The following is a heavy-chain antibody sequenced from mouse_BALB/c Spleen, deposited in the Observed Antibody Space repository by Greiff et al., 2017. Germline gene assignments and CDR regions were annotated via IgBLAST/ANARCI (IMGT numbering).Heavy chain of an antibody. CDR2: INPDSSTI. Sequence: EVMLVESGGGLVQPGGSLKLSCAASGFDFSGYWMSWVRQAPGKGLEWIGEINPDSSTINYTPSLKDKFIISRDNAKNTLYLQMSKVRSEDTALYYCARGLWLRRYYAMDYWGQGTSVTVSS. D-gene: IGHD2-2*01. CDR1: GFDFSGYW. J-gene: IGHJ4*01. CDR3: ARGLWLRRYYAMDY. V-gene: IGHV4-1*02.